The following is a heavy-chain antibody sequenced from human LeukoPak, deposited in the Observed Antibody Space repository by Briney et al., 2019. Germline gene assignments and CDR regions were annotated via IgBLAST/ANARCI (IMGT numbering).Heavy chain of an antibody. Sequence: SVKVSCKASGGTFNSYSISWVRQAPGQGLEWMGGIIPVFGTPNYAQKFQGRVTITTDESTSTVYMEVSGLRSVDTAVYYCARVTLDNTPPYFSYMDVWGKGTTVTVSS. CDR3: ARVTLDNTPPYFSYMDV. D-gene: IGHD2-15*01. J-gene: IGHJ6*03. CDR1: GGTFNSYS. CDR2: IIPVFGTP. V-gene: IGHV1-69*05.